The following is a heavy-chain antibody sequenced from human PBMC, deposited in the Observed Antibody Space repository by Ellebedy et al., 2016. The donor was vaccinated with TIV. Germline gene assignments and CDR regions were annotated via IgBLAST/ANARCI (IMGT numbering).Heavy chain of an antibody. V-gene: IGHV3-23*01. Sequence: GESLKISCAASGFTFSSYAMSWVRQAPGKGLEWVSAISASGGSTSYADSVKGRFSISRDNSESTLYLQMNNLRVEDTAVYYCATTSGYGTGWFGRNDHWGQGTLVTVSS. D-gene: IGHD6-19*01. CDR1: GFTFSSYA. J-gene: IGHJ4*02. CDR3: ATTSGYGTGWFGRNDH. CDR2: ISASGGST.